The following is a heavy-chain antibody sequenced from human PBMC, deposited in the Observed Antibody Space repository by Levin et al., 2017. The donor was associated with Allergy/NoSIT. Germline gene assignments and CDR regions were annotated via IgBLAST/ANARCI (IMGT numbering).Heavy chain of an antibody. CDR2: IYHSGST. Sequence: KSSETLSLTCAVSGGSISSINWWSWVRQPPGKGLEWIGEIYHSGSTNYNPSLKSRVTISVDKFNNQFSLKLSSVTAADTAVYYCARDFGDYDSSGYYFDYWGQGALVTVSS. J-gene: IGHJ4*02. D-gene: IGHD3-22*01. CDR1: GGSISSINW. CDR3: ARDFGDYDSSGYYFDY. V-gene: IGHV4-4*02.